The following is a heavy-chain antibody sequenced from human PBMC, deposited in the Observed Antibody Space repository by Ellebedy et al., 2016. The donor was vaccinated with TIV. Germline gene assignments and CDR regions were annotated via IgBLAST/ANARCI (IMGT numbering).Heavy chain of an antibody. V-gene: IGHV1-69*06. D-gene: IGHD3-16*01. CDR2: IIPLFGTA. Sequence: ASVKVSCKASGGTFSSYVITWVRQAPGQGLEWMGGIIPLFGTANNAQKFQGRVTITADKSTSTVYMELSSLRSEDTAVYYCASLGIFPSYYYYGMDVWGQGTTVTVSS. J-gene: IGHJ6*02. CDR3: ASLGIFPSYYYYGMDV. CDR1: GGTFSSYV.